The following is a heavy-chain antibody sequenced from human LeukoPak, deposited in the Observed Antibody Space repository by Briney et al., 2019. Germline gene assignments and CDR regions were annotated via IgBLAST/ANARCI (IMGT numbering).Heavy chain of an antibody. D-gene: IGHD2-2*01. J-gene: IGHJ4*02. CDR3: ARDQRYCSSSSCPWEPFDN. CDR2: IKQDGSEK. Sequence: GGSLRLSCAASGFTFSSYWMSWVRQAPGKGLEWVANIKQDGSEKYYVDSVKGRYTISRDNAKNSLYLQMNSLRAEDTAVYYCARDQRYCSSSSCPWEPFDNWGQGTLVTVSS. V-gene: IGHV3-7*05. CDR1: GFTFSSYW.